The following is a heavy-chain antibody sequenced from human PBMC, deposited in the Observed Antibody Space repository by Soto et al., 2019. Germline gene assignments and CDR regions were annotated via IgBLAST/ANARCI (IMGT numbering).Heavy chain of an antibody. CDR3: ASIDVDTAMVNYGMDV. Sequence: EVQLVESGGGLVQPGGSLRLSCAASGFTFSSYWMSWVRQAPGKGLEWVANIKQDGSEKYYVDSVKGRFTISRDNAKNSLYLQMNGLRAEDTAVYYCASIDVDTAMVNYGMDVWGQGTTVTVSS. CDR2: IKQDGSEK. J-gene: IGHJ6*02. CDR1: GFTFSSYW. D-gene: IGHD5-18*01. V-gene: IGHV3-7*03.